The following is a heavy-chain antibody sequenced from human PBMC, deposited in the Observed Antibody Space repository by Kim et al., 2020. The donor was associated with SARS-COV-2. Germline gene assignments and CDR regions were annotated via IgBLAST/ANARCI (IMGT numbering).Heavy chain of an antibody. D-gene: IGHD2-15*01. CDR3: ARGCSGSCYLSPLLDY. Sequence: SVQGRITIARDNSKNTLYLQMNSLRAEDTAVYYCARGCSGSCYLSPLLDYWGQGTLVTVSS. V-gene: IGHV3-66*01. J-gene: IGHJ4*02.